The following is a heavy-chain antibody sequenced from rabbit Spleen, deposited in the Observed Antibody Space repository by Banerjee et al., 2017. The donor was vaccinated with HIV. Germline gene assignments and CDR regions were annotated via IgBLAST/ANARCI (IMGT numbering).Heavy chain of an antibody. V-gene: IGHV1S45*01. CDR2: INAITGRA. CDR3: ARDIYSGDSRYGNGLDL. CDR1: GFSFSDKAV. J-gene: IGHJ4*01. D-gene: IGHD6-1*01. Sequence: QEQLVESGGGLVQPEGSLTLTCTASGFSFSDKAVMCWVRQAPGKGLEWIACINAITGRAVYASWAKGRFTFSKTSSTTVTLQMTSLTAADTATYFCARDIYSGDSRYGNGLDLWGPGTLVTVS.